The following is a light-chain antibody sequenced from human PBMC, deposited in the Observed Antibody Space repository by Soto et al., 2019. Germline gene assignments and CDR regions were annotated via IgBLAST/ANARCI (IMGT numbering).Light chain of an antibody. CDR2: DTS. J-gene: IGKJ4*01. Sequence: EIVLTQSPATLSLSPGERATLSCRASQSVGSSLAWYQQKPGQAPRLLIYDTSNRASGIPARFSGSGSGTDFTLTISSLEPEDFAVYYCQQRSNWPPVLTFGGGTKVEIK. CDR3: QQRSNWPPVLT. V-gene: IGKV3-11*01. CDR1: QSVGSS.